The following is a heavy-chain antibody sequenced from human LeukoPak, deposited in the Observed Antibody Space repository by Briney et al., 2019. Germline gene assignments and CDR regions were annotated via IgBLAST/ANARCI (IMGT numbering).Heavy chain of an antibody. J-gene: IGHJ4*02. Sequence: GGSLRLSCAVSGITLSNYGMSWVRLAPDKGLEWVAGISGSGGGTHYADSVKGRFTISRDNSKNTLYLQLNTLRAEDTAVYFCAKRGVVIRVFLVGFHKGAYYFDSWGQGALVTVSS. D-gene: IGHD3-10*01. CDR1: GITLSNYG. V-gene: IGHV3-23*01. CDR2: ISGSGGGT. CDR3: AKRGVVIRVFLVGFHKGAYYFDS.